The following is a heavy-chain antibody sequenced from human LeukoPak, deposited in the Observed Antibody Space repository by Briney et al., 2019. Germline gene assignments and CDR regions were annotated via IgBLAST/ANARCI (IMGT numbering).Heavy chain of an antibody. CDR1: GYSISSGYY. J-gene: IGHJ4*02. CDR3: ARGDAVAATGFDY. D-gene: IGHD2-15*01. V-gene: IGHV4-38-2*02. CDR2: IYHSGST. Sequence: SETLSLTCTVSGYSISSGYYWGWIRQPPGKGLEWIGSIYHSGSTYYNPSLKSRVTISVDTSKNQFSLKLSSVTAADTAVYYCARGDAVAATGFDYWGQGTLVTVSS.